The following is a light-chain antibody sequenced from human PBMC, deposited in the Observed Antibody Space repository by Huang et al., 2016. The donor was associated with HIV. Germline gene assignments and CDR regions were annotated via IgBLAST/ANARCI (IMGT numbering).Light chain of an antibody. Sequence: DIQMTQSPSTLAASVGDRVNITCRASQSISTWLAWYQQKPGKAPKLLVYKASTLASGVPSRVSGSGSGTDFTLTISSLQPDDFATYYCQQYNRNFVGGTKVQIK. CDR2: KAS. V-gene: IGKV1-5*03. CDR3: QQYNRN. CDR1: QSISTW. J-gene: IGKJ4*01.